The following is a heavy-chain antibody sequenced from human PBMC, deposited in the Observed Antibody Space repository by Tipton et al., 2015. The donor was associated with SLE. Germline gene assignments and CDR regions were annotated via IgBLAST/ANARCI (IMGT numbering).Heavy chain of an antibody. CDR2: INHSGST. CDR1: GGSFSGYY. CDR3: ARDVYCSGGSCFDWYFDL. D-gene: IGHD2-15*01. Sequence: GLVKPSETLSLTCAVYGGSFSGYYWSWIRQPPGKRLEWIGEINHSGSTKYNPSLKSRVTISVDTSNNQFSLKLSSVTAADTAVYYCARDVYCSGGSCFDWYFDLWGRGTLVTVSS. J-gene: IGHJ2*01. V-gene: IGHV4-34*01.